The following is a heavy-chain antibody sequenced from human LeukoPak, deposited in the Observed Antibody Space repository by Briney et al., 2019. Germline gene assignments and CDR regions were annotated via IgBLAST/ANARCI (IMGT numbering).Heavy chain of an antibody. CDR1: GFTFSTYG. J-gene: IGHJ4*02. CDR2: IWYDGSNK. V-gene: IGHV3-33*01. Sequence: GGSLRLSCAASGFTFSTYGLHWVRQAPGKGLEWVALIWYDGSNKYYADSVKGRFTVSRDNSKNTLYLQMNSLRAEDTAVYYCAREKQKYSSGWYCLDYWGQGTLVTVSS. D-gene: IGHD6-19*01. CDR3: AREKQKYSSGWYCLDY.